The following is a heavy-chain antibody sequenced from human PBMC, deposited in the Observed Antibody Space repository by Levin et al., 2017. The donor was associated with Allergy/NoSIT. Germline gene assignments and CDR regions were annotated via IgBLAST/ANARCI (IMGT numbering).Heavy chain of an antibody. CDR1: GFTFSSYG. J-gene: IGHJ4*02. V-gene: IGHV3-30*18. CDR3: AKDRKIAAARYYFDY. Sequence: HSGGSLRLSCAASGFTFSSYGMHWVRQTPGKGLEWVSVISNDGGDKHYADSVKGRFTISRDNSKNTLFLQMNSLRAEDTAVYYCAKDRKIAAARYYFDYWGQGTLVTVSS. CDR2: ISNDGGDK. D-gene: IGHD6-13*01.